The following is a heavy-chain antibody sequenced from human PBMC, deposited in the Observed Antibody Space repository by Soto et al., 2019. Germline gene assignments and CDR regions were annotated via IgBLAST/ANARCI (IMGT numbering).Heavy chain of an antibody. Sequence: EVQLVDSGGGLVKPGGSLRLSCAGTGFTFLTHIMNWVRQAPGKGLEWVSSISPTGTFIYYTDSVKGRFTIFRDNAKNSLSLQMNSLRAEDTAVYYCARGPENNSNYPLDYWGQGTLVTVSS. CDR1: GFTFLTHI. CDR2: ISPTGTFI. CDR3: ARGPENNSNYPLDY. D-gene: IGHD4-4*01. V-gene: IGHV3-21*01. J-gene: IGHJ4*02.